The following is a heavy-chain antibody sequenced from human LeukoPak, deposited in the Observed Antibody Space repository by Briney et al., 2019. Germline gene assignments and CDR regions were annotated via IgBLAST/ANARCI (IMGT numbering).Heavy chain of an antibody. CDR3: ARANSGYYSPIGY. V-gene: IGHV3-20*04. Sequence: RESLKISCAASGFTFDDYGMSWVRQAPGKGLEWVSGINWNGGSTGYADSVKGRFTISRDNAKNSLYLQMNSLRAEDTALYYCARANSGYYSPIGYWGQGTLVTVSS. CDR2: INWNGGST. CDR1: GFTFDDYG. J-gene: IGHJ4*02. D-gene: IGHD3-22*01.